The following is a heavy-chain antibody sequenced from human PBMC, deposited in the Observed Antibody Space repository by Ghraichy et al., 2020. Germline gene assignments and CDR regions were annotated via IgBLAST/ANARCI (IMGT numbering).Heavy chain of an antibody. J-gene: IGHJ4*02. CDR2: IKQTGTYT. Sequence: GGSLRLSCVASGFTFGSYAMGWVRRAPGKGLEWVSTIKQTGTYTYYADSVRGPFTISRDNSKNTVFLQMNSLRVEDTAVYYCVSYTSSSGFEYWGQGTLVTVSS. CDR1: GFTFGSYA. V-gene: IGHV3-23*05. D-gene: IGHD6-6*01. CDR3: VSYTSSSGFEY.